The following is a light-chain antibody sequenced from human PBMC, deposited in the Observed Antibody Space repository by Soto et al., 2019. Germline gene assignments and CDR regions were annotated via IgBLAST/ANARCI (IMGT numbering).Light chain of an antibody. CDR2: EVS. CDR3: SSYTSSSTLV. Sequence: QSALTQPPSVSGSPGQSVTLSCTGTSSDVGNYNRVSWYQQPPGTAPKLMIYEVSNRPSGVPDRFSGSKSGNTASLTISGLQAEDEADYYCSSYTSSSTLVFGGGTKLTVL. V-gene: IGLV2-18*02. CDR1: SSDVGNYNR. J-gene: IGLJ2*01.